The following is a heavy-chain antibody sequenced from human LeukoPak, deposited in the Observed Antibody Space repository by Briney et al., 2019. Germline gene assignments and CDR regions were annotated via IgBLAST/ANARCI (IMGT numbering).Heavy chain of an antibody. CDR2: IIPILGIA. J-gene: IGHJ6*02. Sequence: SVKVSCKASGGTFSSYAISWVRQAPGQGLEWMGRIIPILGIANYAQKFQGRVTITADKSTSTAYMELSSLRSEDTAVYYCARDGYCGGDCTYYYSYGMDVWGQGTTVTVSS. D-gene: IGHD2-21*02. V-gene: IGHV1-69*04. CDR1: GGTFSSYA. CDR3: ARDGYCGGDCTYYYSYGMDV.